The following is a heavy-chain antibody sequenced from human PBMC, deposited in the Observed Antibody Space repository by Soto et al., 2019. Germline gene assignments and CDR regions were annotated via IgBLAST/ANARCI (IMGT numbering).Heavy chain of an antibody. J-gene: IGHJ4*02. V-gene: IGHV4-59*02. CDR3: ARGVGSSPPQY. CDR1: GGSVSVYY. Sequence: QVQLQESGPGQVKPSETLSLTCTISGGSVSVYYWSWIRQSTGQGLEWIGSIYASGSPYYNPSLRSRVTISADTSKNQISLKLTSPTAADTAVYYCARGVGSSPPQYWGRGTLVTVSS. D-gene: IGHD1-26*01. CDR2: IYASGSP.